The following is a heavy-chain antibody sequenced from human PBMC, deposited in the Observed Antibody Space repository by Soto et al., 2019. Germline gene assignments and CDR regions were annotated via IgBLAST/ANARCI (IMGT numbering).Heavy chain of an antibody. V-gene: IGHV3-23*01. J-gene: IGHJ6*03. CDR3: AKATDPFYYYYMDV. Sequence: GGSLRLSCAASGLTFSSYSMSWVRKAPGKGLEWVSAISGSGGSTYYADSVKGRFTISRDNSKNTLYLQMNSLRAEDTAVYYCAKATDPFYYYYMDVWGKGTTDTVSS. CDR1: GLTFSSYS. CDR2: ISGSGGST.